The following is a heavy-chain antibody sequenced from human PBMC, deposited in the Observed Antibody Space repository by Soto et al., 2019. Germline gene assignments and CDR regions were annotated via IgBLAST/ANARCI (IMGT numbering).Heavy chain of an antibody. CDR1: GGTFSSYA. CDR2: FLPLLDTA. V-gene: IGHV1-69*01. CDR3: VRGVLDCVGDSCSGWLGP. Sequence: QVQLLQSGPEVKKPWSSVKVSCKASGGTFSSYAINWVRQAPGQGLEWMGGFLPLLDTANYAQNFQGRVSITEAESATTACMELSGLRFDDTVVYYCVRGVLDCVGDSCSGWLGPWGQGTLVTVSS. D-gene: IGHD2-15*01. J-gene: IGHJ5*02.